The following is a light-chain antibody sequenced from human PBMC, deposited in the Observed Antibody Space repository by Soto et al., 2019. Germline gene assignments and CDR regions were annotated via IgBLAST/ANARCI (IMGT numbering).Light chain of an antibody. Sequence: DIQMTQSPSSLSASVGDRVTITCRSSQSIISYLNWYQQKAGKAPQLLIYAASTLQSGVPARFSGGGAGTDFTLTISSLQPEDSAIYYCQQTYSGPRTFGQGTKLEIK. CDR3: QQTYSGPRT. J-gene: IGKJ2*02. CDR1: QSIISY. V-gene: IGKV1-39*01. CDR2: AAS.